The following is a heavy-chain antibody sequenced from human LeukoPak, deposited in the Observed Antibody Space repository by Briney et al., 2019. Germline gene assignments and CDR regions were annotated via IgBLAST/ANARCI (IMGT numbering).Heavy chain of an antibody. D-gene: IGHD2/OR15-2a*01. J-gene: IGHJ6*04. CDR3: ARQAFDSEAEIFYSYGLDV. CDR2: IDPSDSSI. V-gene: IGHV5-10-1*01. Sequence: GESLKISCKASGYRFTRYWITWVRQMPGKGLEWMGRIDPSDSSINYSPPFQGQVTMSVDKSISTAYLQWSSLRASDTAMYYCARQAFDSEAEIFYSYGLDVWGKGTSVIVSS. CDR1: GYRFTRYW.